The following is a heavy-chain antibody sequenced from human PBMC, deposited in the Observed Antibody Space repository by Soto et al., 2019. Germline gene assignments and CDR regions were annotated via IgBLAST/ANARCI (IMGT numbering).Heavy chain of an antibody. V-gene: IGHV3-30*18. Sequence: QVQLVESGGGVVQPGRSLRLSCAASGFTFSSYAMHWVRQAPGKGLEWVAAISYVGSNKYYADSGKGRFTISRDNSKNTPFLQMNILRAEDTAVYYCSKDVPYRNRYFDSWGQGTLVTVSS. CDR2: ISYVGSNK. CDR1: GFTFSSYA. D-gene: IGHD4-4*01. CDR3: SKDVPYRNRYFDS. J-gene: IGHJ4*02.